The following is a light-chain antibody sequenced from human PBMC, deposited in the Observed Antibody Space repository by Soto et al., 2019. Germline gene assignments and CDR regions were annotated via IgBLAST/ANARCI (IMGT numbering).Light chain of an antibody. CDR1: QDISNY. CDR2: DAS. V-gene: IGKV1-33*01. CDR3: QQYDNLSSYT. J-gene: IGKJ2*01. Sequence: DIQMTQYPSSLSASVGDRVTITCQASQDISNYLNWYQQKPGKAPKLLIYDASIRETGVPSRFSGSGSGTDFTFTISSLQPEDIATYYCQQYDNLSSYTFGQGTKLQI.